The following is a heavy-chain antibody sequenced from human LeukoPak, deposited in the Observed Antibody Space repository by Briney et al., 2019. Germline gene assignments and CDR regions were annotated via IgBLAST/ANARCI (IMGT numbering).Heavy chain of an antibody. Sequence: SETLSLTCTVSGGSISSYYWSWIRQPPGKGLEWIGYIYYSGSTNYNPSLKSRVTISVDTSKNQFSLKLSSVTAADTAVYYCARDRGGAIDYWGQGTLVTVSS. CDR1: GGSISSYY. CDR3: ARDRGGAIDY. CDR2: IYYSGST. D-gene: IGHD1-26*01. V-gene: IGHV4-59*01. J-gene: IGHJ4*02.